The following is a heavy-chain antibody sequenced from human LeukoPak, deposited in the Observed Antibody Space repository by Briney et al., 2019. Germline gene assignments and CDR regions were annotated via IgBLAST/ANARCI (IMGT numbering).Heavy chain of an antibody. V-gene: IGHV4-59*01. D-gene: IGHD5-24*01. CDR2: IYYSGST. CDR3: ARDRDGYKDY. Sequence: SETLSLTCTVSGGSISSYYWSWIRQPPGKGLEWIGYIYYSGSTNYNPSLKSRVTISVDTSKNQFSLKLSSVTAADTAVYYCARDRDGYKDYWGQGTLVTVSS. CDR1: GGSISSYY. J-gene: IGHJ4*02.